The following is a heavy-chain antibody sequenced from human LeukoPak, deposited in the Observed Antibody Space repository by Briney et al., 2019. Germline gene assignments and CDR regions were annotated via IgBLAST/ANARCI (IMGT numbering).Heavy chain of an antibody. CDR2: MNPNSGNT. D-gene: IGHD1-1*01. V-gene: IGHV1-8*01. CDR3: ARGPLGLDRFNDPIDY. J-gene: IGHJ4*02. CDR1: GYTFTSYD. Sequence: GASVKVSCTASGYTFTSYDINWVRQATGQGLEWMGWMNPNSGNTGYAQKFQGRVTMTRNTSISTAYMELSSLRSEDTAVYYCARGPLGLDRFNDPIDYWGQGTLVTVSS.